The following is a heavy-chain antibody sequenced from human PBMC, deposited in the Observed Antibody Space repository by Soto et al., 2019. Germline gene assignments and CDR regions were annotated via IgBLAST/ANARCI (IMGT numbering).Heavy chain of an antibody. CDR1: GYTFTNYY. V-gene: IGHV1-18*01. J-gene: IGHJ5*02. CDR3: ARSGLPDPVVVVGHTPFDP. CDR2: ISAYNGDT. Sequence: GASVKVSCKASGYTFTNYYINWVRLAPGQGLEWMGWISAYNGDTHYAQKLQGRVTMTTDTSTSTAYMELRSLRSDDTAVYYCARSGLPDPVVVVGHTPFDPWGQGTLVTVSS. D-gene: IGHD2-15*01.